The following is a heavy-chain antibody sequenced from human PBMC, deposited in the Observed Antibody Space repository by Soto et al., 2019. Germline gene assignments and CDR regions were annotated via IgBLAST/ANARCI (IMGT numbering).Heavy chain of an antibody. Sequence: GASVKVSCKVSGYTLTELSMHWVRQAPGKGLEWMGGFDPEDGETIYAQKFQGRVTMTEDTSTDTAYMELSSLRSEDTAVYYCATAPLNEAVADRFFHYWGQGTLVTVSS. J-gene: IGHJ4*02. CDR2: FDPEDGET. D-gene: IGHD6-19*01. CDR1: GYTLTELS. CDR3: ATAPLNEAVADRFFHY. V-gene: IGHV1-24*01.